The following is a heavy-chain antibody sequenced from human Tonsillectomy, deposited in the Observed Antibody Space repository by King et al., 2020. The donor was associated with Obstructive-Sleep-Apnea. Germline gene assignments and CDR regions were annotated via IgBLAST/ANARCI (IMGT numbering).Heavy chain of an antibody. D-gene: IGHD6-13*01. CDR1: GFTFSSYW. CDR2: INSDGSST. J-gene: IGHJ4*02. V-gene: IGHV3-74*01. Sequence: VQLVESGGGLVQPGGSLRLSCAASGFTFSSYWMHWVRQAPGKGLVWVSRINSDGSSTSYADSVKGRFTISRDNAKNTLYLQMNSLRDEDTAVYYCARGNWARGSAAKTYYFDYWGQGTLVTVSS. CDR3: ARGNWARGSAAKTYYFDY.